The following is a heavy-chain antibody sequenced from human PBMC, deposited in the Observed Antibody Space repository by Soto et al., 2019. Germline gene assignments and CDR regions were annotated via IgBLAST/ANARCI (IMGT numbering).Heavy chain of an antibody. CDR2: INPNNGGT. V-gene: IGHV1-2*02. CDR3: ARGRTGTTSYFDY. J-gene: IGHJ4*02. D-gene: IGHD1-1*01. CDR1: GYTFTGYY. Sequence: QEQLVQSGAEVKKPGASVKVSCKASGYTFTGYYLHWVRQAPGQGLEWMGWINPNNGGTNYAQKFQGRVTMTRDTSISTAYMELSRLRSDDTAVYYCARGRTGTTSYFDYWGQGNLVTVSS.